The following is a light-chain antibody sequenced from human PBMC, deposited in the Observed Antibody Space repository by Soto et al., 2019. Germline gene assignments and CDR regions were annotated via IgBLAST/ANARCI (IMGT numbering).Light chain of an antibody. V-gene: IGLV2-8*01. CDR2: EVS. CDR3: SSYADSNNLV. J-gene: IGLJ3*02. CDR1: NSDVGTYNY. Sequence: QSALAQPPSASGSPGQSVTITCTGTNSDVGTYNYVSWYQHHPGKAPKFMIYEVSRRPFGVSDRFSGSKSGNTASLTVSGLQAEDEADYYCSSYADSNNLVFGGGTQLTVL.